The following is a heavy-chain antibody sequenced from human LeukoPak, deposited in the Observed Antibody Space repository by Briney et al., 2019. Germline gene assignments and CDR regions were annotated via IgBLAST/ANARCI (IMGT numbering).Heavy chain of an antibody. D-gene: IGHD6-19*01. CDR3: AKEIAVAGRPLLDS. Sequence: GGSLRLSCAASGFTFSSYAMSWVRQAPGKGPEWVSGISARDGSTWYGDSGKGRFTISRDISKNTLYLQMNSLRADGTAVYYCAKEIAVAGRPLLDSWGQGTLVTVSS. CDR2: ISARDGST. V-gene: IGHV3-23*01. CDR1: GFTFSSYA. J-gene: IGHJ4*02.